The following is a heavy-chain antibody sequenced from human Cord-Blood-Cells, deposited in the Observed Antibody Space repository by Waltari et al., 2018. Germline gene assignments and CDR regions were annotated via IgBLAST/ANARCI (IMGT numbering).Heavy chain of an antibody. CDR2: ISSSSSTI. Sequence: EVQLVESGGGLVQPGGSLRLSCAASGFTFSSYSMNWVRQAPGKGLESVSYISSSSSTIYYSDSVKVRFTNSRDNAKNSLYLQMNSLRDEDTAVYYCARVRWFDPWGQGTLVTVSS. V-gene: IGHV3-48*02. CDR1: GFTFSSYS. J-gene: IGHJ5*02. CDR3: ARVRWFDP.